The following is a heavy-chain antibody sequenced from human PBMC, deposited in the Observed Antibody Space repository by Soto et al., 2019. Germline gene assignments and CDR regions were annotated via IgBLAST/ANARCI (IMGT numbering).Heavy chain of an antibody. V-gene: IGHV4-39*01. Sequence: SETLSLTCTVSGGSISNSDYYWGWIRQHPGKGLEWIGSVVNSGSTYYNPSLRTRVTTSAYTSRNQFSLNLSSVTAADTAVYYCARHFDIFQPLAINAHWFDPGRQGTRVTVSS. CDR2: VVNSGST. CDR1: GGSISNSDYY. D-gene: IGHD3-9*01. J-gene: IGHJ5*02. CDR3: ARHFDIFQPLAINAHWFDP.